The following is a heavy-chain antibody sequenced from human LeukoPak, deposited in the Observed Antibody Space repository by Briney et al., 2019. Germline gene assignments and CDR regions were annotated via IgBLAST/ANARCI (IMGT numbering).Heavy chain of an antibody. Sequence: GGSLRLSCAASGFTFSSYSMNWVRQAPGKGLEWVSSISGSSSYIYYADSVKGRFTISRDNAKNSLYLQMNSLRAEDTAVYYCARAVAVVFFDYWGQGTLVTVSS. CDR3: ARAVAVVFFDY. V-gene: IGHV3-21*01. J-gene: IGHJ4*02. D-gene: IGHD6-19*01. CDR1: GFTFSSYS. CDR2: ISGSSSYI.